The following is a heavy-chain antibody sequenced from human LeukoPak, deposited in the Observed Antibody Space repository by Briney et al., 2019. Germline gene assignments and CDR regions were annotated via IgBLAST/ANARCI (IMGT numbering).Heavy chain of an antibody. CDR2: ISSNGGST. J-gene: IGHJ4*02. CDR1: GFSFRTYS. V-gene: IGHV3-64*01. CDR3: AIEEPVVPAALDY. D-gene: IGHD2-2*01. Sequence: GGSLRLSCAASGFSFRTYSMNWVRQAPGKGLEYVSAISSNGGSTYYANSVKGRFTISRDNSKNTLYLQMGSLRAEDMAVYYCAIEEPVVPAALDYWGQGTLVTVSS.